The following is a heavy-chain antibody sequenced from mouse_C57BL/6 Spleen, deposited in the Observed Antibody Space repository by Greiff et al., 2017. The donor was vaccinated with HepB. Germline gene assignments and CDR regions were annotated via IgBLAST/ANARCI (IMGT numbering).Heavy chain of an antibody. CDR3: ARRVYDYFDY. J-gene: IGHJ2*01. CDR1: GYTFTSYW. V-gene: IGHV1-64*01. Sequence: VQLQQPGAELVKPGASVKLSCKASGYTFTSYWMHWVKQRPGQGLEWIGMIHPNSGSTNYNEKFKSKATLTVDKSSSTAYMQLSSLTSEDSTVYYCARRVYDYFDYWGQGTTLTVSS. CDR2: IHPNSGST. D-gene: IGHD2-3*01.